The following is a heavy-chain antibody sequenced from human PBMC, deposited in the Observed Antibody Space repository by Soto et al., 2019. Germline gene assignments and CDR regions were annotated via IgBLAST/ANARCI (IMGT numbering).Heavy chain of an antibody. J-gene: IGHJ6*02. V-gene: IGHV3-30-3*01. CDR1: GFTFSSYA. CDR2: ISYDGSNK. D-gene: IGHD6-13*01. Sequence: GGSLRLSCAASGFTFSSYAMHWVRQAPGKGLEWVAVISYDGSNKYYADSVKGRFTISRDNSKNTLYLQMNSLRAEDTAVYYCARDLSIIAAATYYYYYGMDVWGQGTTVTVSS. CDR3: ARDLSIIAAATYYYYYGMDV.